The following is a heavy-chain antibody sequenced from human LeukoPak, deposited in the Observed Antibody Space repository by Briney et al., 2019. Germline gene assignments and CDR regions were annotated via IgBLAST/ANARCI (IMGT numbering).Heavy chain of an antibody. V-gene: IGHV4-39*01. CDR2: IYYSGST. CDR3: ARPYSSGNFDI. J-gene: IGHJ3*02. CDR1: GGSISSSSYY. Sequence: SETLSLTCTVSGGSISSSSYYWGWIRQPPGKGLEWIGSIYYSGSTYYNPSLKSRVTISVDTSKNQFSLKLSSVTAADTAVYYCARPYSSGNFDIWGQGTMVIVSS. D-gene: IGHD6-25*01.